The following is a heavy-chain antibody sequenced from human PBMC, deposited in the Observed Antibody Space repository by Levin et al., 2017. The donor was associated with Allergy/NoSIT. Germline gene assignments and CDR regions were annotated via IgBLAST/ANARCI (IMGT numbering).Heavy chain of an antibody. V-gene: IGHV3-7*01. CDR1: GFTFSSYG. J-gene: IGHJ5*02. D-gene: IGHD6-25*01. CDR2: MNADGSEK. CDR3: ARIGSGSSRDH. Sequence: ASVKVSCAASGFTFSSYGMNWARQAPGKGLEWVASMNADGSEKYYVDSVKGRFTISRDNAKNSLYVQMNSLRAEDTAMYYCARIGSGSSRDHWGQGTLVIVSS.